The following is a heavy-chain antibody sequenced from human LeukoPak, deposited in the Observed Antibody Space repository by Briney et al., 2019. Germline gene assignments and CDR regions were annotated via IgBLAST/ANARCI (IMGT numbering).Heavy chain of an antibody. J-gene: IGHJ4*02. CDR1: GYTFTSYG. CDR2: ISAYNGNT. V-gene: IGHV1-18*01. Sequence: VASVKVSCKASGYTFTSYGIRWVRQAPGQGLEWMGWISAYNGNTNYAQKLQGRVTMTTDTSTSTAYMELRSLRSDDTAVYYCARSDKYCSGGSCYFDYWGQGTLVTVSS. CDR3: ARSDKYCSGGSCYFDY. D-gene: IGHD2-15*01.